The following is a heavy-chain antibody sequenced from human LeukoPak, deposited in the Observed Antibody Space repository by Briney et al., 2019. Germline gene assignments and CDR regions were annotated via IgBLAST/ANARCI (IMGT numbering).Heavy chain of an antibody. CDR1: GGAFSSYA. CDR2: IIPIFGIA. CDR3: ARDHSYYYGSGSYYPPAPFDY. D-gene: IGHD3-10*01. Sequence: GASVKVSCKASGGAFSSYAISWVRQAPGQGLEWMGRIIPIFGIANYAQKFQGRVTITADKSTSTAYMELSSLRSEDTAVYYCARDHSYYYGSGSYYPPAPFDYWGQGTLVTVSS. V-gene: IGHV1-69*04. J-gene: IGHJ4*02.